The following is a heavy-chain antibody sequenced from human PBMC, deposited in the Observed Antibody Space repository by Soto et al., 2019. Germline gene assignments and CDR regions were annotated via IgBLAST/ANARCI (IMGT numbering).Heavy chain of an antibody. CDR2: ISYDGSNK. CDR3: ARDIHVVGATTQDFDY. D-gene: IGHD1-26*01. J-gene: IGHJ4*02. V-gene: IGHV3-30*04. CDR1: GFTFSSYA. Sequence: GGSLRLSCAASGFTFSSYAMHWVRQAPGKGLEWVAVISYDGSNKYYADSVKGRFTISRDNSKNTLYLQMNSLRAEDTAVYYCARDIHVVGATTQDFDYWGQGTLVTVSS.